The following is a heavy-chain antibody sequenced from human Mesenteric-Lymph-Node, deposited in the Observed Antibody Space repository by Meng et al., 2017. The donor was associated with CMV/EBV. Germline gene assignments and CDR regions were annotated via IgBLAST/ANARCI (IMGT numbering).Heavy chain of an antibody. Sequence: GGSLRLSCAASGFTFNDYIMHGVRPAPGKGLEWVSFISWYGDTTYYADSVKGRFTISRDNSKNSLYLQMNSLRTEDTALYYCAKDILGSSTPYYFDYWGQGTLVTVSS. J-gene: IGHJ4*02. V-gene: IGHV3-43*01. CDR1: GFTFNDYI. CDR2: ISWYGDTT. D-gene: IGHD6-6*01. CDR3: AKDILGSSTPYYFDY.